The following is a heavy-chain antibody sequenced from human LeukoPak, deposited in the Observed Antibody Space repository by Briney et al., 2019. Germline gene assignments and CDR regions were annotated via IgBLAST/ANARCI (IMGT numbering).Heavy chain of an antibody. CDR2: INPNSGGT. V-gene: IGHV1-2*02. CDR3: ARVDYILHGNYFDY. Sequence: AASVKVSCKASGYTFTGYYMHWVRQAPGQGLEWMGWINPNSGGTNYAQKFQGRVTMTRDTSISTAYMELSRLRSDDTAVYYCARVDYILHGNYFDYWGQGTLVTVSS. J-gene: IGHJ4*02. D-gene: IGHD4-11*01. CDR1: GYTFTGYY.